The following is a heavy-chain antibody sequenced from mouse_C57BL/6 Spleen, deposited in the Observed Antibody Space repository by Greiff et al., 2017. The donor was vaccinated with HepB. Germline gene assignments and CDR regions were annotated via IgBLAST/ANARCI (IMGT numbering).Heavy chain of an antibody. J-gene: IGHJ2*01. CDR2: INPSTGGT. V-gene: IGHV1-42*01. CDR3: ARAGPYYFDY. Sequence: VHVKQSGPELVKPGASVKISCKASGYSFTGYYMNWVKQSPEKSLEWIGEINPSTGGTTYNQKFKAKATLTVDKSSSTAYMQLKSLTSEDSAVYYCARAGPYYFDYWGQGTTLTVSS. CDR1: GYSFTGYY.